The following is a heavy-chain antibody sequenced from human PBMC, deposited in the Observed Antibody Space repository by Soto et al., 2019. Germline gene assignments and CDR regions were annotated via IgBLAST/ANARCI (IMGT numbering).Heavy chain of an antibody. D-gene: IGHD6-13*01. Sequence: QVQLVQSGAEVKKPGASVKVSCKASGYTFTSYDINWVRQATGQGLEWMGWMNPNSGNTGYAQKFQGRVTMTRNTSIRTVSMEPSSLRSEHTAVYYCARRGYSSSWYYYYSYGMDVWGQGTTVTVSS. CDR3: ARRGYSSSWYYYYSYGMDV. CDR1: GYTFTSYD. J-gene: IGHJ6*02. CDR2: MNPNSGNT. V-gene: IGHV1-8*01.